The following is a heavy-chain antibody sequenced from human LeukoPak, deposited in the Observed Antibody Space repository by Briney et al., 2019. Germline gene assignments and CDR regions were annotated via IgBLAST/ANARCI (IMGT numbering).Heavy chain of an antibody. J-gene: IGHJ6*01. Sequence: SETLSLTXTVSGGSISSGGYYWSWIRQPPGKGLEWIGYIYHSGSTYYNPSLKSRVTISVDRSKNQFSLKLSSVTAADTAVYYCATTEKNRYYINLWGPGTTVIVSS. CDR2: IYHSGST. D-gene: IGHD2-21*01. CDR3: ATTEKNRYYINL. V-gene: IGHV4-30-2*01. CDR1: GGSISSGGYY.